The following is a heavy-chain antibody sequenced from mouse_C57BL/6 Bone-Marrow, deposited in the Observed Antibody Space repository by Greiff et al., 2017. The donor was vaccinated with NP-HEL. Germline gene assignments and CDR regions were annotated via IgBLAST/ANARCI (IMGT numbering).Heavy chain of an antibody. V-gene: IGHV1-81*01. CDR3: ARGGYDYWFAY. J-gene: IGHJ3*01. CDR1: GYTFTSYG. Sequence: VQLQESGAELARPGASVKLSCKASGYTFTSYGISWVKQRTGQGLEWIGEIYPRSGNTYSNEKFKGKATLTADKSSSTAYMELSSLTSEDSAVYFCARGGYDYWFAYWGQGTLVTVSA. CDR2: IYPRSGNT. D-gene: IGHD2-4*01.